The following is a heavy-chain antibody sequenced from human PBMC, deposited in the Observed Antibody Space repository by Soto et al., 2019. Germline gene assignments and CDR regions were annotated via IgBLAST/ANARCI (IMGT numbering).Heavy chain of an antibody. D-gene: IGHD1-1*01. CDR3: ARGSPPGNNDY. J-gene: IGHJ4*02. Sequence: SETLCVTCTVSGGSISYYYWSWIRQPAGKGLEWIGRIYSSGKTNYNPSLKSRVTMSVDTSNNQFSLKLRSVTAADTAVYYCARGSPPGNNDYRGQAPLLTVSS. V-gene: IGHV4-4*07. CDR1: GGSISYYY. CDR2: IYSSGKT.